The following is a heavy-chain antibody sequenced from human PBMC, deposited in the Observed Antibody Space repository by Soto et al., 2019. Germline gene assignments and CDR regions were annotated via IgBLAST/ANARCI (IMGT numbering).Heavy chain of an antibody. CDR2: ISYDGSNK. CDR3: AKAPSDIVVVVAAHLENYGMDV. Sequence: GGSLRVSCAASGFTFSSYARHWVRQTPGKGLEWVAVISYDGSNKYYADSVKGRFTISRDNSKNTLYLQMNSLRAEDTAVYYCAKAPSDIVVVVAAHLENYGMDVWGQGTTVTVSS. V-gene: IGHV3-30-3*01. D-gene: IGHD2-15*01. J-gene: IGHJ6*02. CDR1: GFTFSSYA.